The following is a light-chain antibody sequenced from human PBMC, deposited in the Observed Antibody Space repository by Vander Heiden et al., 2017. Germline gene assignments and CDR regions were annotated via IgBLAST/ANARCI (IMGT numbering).Light chain of an antibody. V-gene: IGKV3-15*01. Sequence: EIVMTQSPATLSVSPGERATLSCRASQSVSSNLAWYQQKPGQAPRLLIYGASTRATGIPARFSGSGSGTEFTLTISSLQSEDFAVYYCQQDNNWPRTFGQGTKAEI. J-gene: IGKJ1*01. CDR2: GAS. CDR1: QSVSSN. CDR3: QQDNNWPRT.